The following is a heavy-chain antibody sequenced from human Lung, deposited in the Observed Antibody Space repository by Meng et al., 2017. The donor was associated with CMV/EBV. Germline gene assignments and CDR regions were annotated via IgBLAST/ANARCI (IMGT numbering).Heavy chain of an antibody. CDR1: GFTVSSNE. CDR3: PRDIEKIAADAFDI. J-gene: IGHJ3*02. D-gene: IGHD6-13*01. CDR2: ISYDGTNK. Sequence: SCAASGFTVSSNEMSWVRQAPGKGLEWVALISYDGTNKKYADSVKGRFTISRDNSKKTLYLQMNSLRAEDTAVYYCPRDIEKIAADAFDIWGQGXMVTVSS. V-gene: IGHV3-30-3*01.